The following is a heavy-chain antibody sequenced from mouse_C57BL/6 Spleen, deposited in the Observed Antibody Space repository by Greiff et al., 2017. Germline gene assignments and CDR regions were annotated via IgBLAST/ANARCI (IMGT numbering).Heavy chain of an antibody. D-gene: IGHD6-2*01. Sequence: VQLQQSGPGLVAPSPCLSITCTVSGFSLTSYGVHWVRQPPGQGLEWMVVIWSDGSTTYYYAPKSRLSISKDNAKRQVFLKMNSLQTDDTATEDCARNPPLWANAMDYWGQGTSVTVSS. J-gene: IGHJ4*01. CDR1: GFSLTSYG. CDR2: IWSDGST. V-gene: IGHV2-6*03. CDR3: ARNPPLWANAMDY.